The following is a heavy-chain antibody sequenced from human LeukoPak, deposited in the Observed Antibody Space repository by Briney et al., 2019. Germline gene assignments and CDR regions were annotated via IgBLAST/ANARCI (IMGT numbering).Heavy chain of an antibody. CDR3: ARDGLSGSGSGGYYYYGMDV. CDR2: IYTSGST. D-gene: IGHD3-10*01. CDR1: GGSISSYY. J-gene: IGHJ6*02. Sequence: PSETLSLTCTVSGGSISSYYWSWIRQPAGKGLEWIGRIYTSGSTNCNPSLKSRVTMSVDTSKNQFSLKLSSVTAADTAVYYCARDGLSGSGSGGYYYYGMDVWGQGTTVTVSS. V-gene: IGHV4-4*07.